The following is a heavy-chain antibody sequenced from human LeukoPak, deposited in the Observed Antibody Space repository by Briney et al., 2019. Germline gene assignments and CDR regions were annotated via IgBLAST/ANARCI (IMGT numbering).Heavy chain of an antibody. CDR1: GGSISGSSYY. CDR3: ARHEAARPNY. J-gene: IGHJ4*02. CDR2: IYYTGST. D-gene: IGHD6-6*01. Sequence: SETLSLTCTVSGGSISGSSYYWGWIRRPPGKGLEWIGTIYYTGSTYYKPSLKSRVTISVDTSKNQFSLNLSSVTVADTAVYYCARHEAARPNYWGQGTLVTVSS. V-gene: IGHV4-39*01.